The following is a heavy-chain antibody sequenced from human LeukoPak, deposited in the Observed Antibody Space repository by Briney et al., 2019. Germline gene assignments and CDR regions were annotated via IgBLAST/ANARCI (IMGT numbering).Heavy chain of an antibody. J-gene: IGHJ3*02. Sequence: ASVKVSCKASGGTFSSYAINWVRQATGQGLEWMGWMNPNSGNTGYAQKFQGRVTMTRNTSISTAYMELNSLRSEDTAVYYCARDGYGGIDDIWGQGTMVTVSS. CDR1: GGTFSSYA. CDR2: MNPNSGNT. CDR3: ARDGYGGIDDI. V-gene: IGHV1-8*02. D-gene: IGHD4-23*01.